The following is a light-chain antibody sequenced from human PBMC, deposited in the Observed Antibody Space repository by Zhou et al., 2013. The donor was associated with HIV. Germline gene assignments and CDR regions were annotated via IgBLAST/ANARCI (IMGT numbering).Light chain of an antibody. CDR2: GAS. V-gene: IGKV3-20*01. J-gene: IGKJ1*01. CDR1: QSVSSN. CDR3: QQYVSSPT. Sequence: EIVLTQSPATLSVSPGERVTLSCRASQSVSSNLAWYQQKPGQAPRLLISGASTRATGIPARFSGSGSGTEFTLTISRLEPEDFAVYYCQQYVSSPTFGQGTKVEIK.